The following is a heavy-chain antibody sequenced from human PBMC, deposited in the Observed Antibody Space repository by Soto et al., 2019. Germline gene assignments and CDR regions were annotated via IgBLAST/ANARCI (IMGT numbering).Heavy chain of an antibody. CDR1: GGSISSYY. CDR3: ARRRSGPTFFDF. Sequence: QVQLQESGPGLVKPSETLSLTCTVSGGSISSYYWSWIRQPPGKGLEWIGFIYHGGSTSYSPSLKSRVTIPVDTSKNQFSLKLTSLTAADTAVYYCARRRSGPTFFDFWGQGTLLTVSS. CDR2: IYHGGST. V-gene: IGHV4-59*08. D-gene: IGHD3-10*01. J-gene: IGHJ4*02.